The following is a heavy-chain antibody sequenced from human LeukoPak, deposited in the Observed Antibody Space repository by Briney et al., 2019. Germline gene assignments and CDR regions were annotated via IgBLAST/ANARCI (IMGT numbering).Heavy chain of an antibody. CDR2: INPNSGGT. CDR3: ARGVYDSSGYYYDYFDY. D-gene: IGHD3-22*01. CDR1: GYTFTGYY. V-gene: IGHV1-2*02. J-gene: IGHJ4*02. Sequence: ASVKVSFKASGYTFTGYYMHWVRQAPGQGLEWMGWINPNSGGTNYAQKFQGRATMTRDTSISTAYMELSRLRSDDTAVYYCARGVYDSSGYYYDYFDYWGQGTLVTVSS.